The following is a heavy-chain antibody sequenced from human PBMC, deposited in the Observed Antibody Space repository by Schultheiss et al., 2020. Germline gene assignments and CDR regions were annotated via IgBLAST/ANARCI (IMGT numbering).Heavy chain of an antibody. D-gene: IGHD3-22*01. V-gene: IGHV1-2*04. J-gene: IGHJ4*02. CDR3: ARGFDDSSGYSFDY. Sequence: ASVKVSCKASGYTFTSYDINWVRQATGQGLEWMGWINPNSGGTNYAQKFQGWVTMTRDTSISTAYMELSRLRSDDTAVYYCARGFDDSSGYSFDYWGQGTLVTVSS. CDR2: INPNSGGT. CDR1: GYTFTSYD.